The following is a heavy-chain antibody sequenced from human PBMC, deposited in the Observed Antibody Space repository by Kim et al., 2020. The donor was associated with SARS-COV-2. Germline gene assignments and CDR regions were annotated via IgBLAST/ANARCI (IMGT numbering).Heavy chain of an antibody. V-gene: IGHV1-18*04. CDR3: ARDPSDSWFDP. J-gene: IGHJ5*02. CDR1: GYTFTSYG. Sequence: ASVKVSCKASGYTFTSYGISWVRQAPGQGLEWMVWISAYNGNTNYSQKLQGRVTMTTDTSTSTAYMELRSLRSDDAAVYYCARDPSDSWFDPWGQGTLDTVSS. CDR2: ISAYNGNT.